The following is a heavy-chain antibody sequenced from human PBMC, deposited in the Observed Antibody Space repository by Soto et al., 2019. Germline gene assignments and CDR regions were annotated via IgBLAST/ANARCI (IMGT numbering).Heavy chain of an antibody. CDR3: PRNGMKTGDT. D-gene: IGHD2-21*02. V-gene: IGHV4-4*07. CDR2: DFSSVSA. CDR1: AVTVSSYT. J-gene: IGHJ4*02. Sequence: SETLSLTCIVSAVTVSSYTWSWVRQPANKGLKWIGRDFSSVSATYNPSLKSRVSISMDTPENRISLKLDSLTSAAAGAYFSPRNGMKTGDTWGSGTLSTV.